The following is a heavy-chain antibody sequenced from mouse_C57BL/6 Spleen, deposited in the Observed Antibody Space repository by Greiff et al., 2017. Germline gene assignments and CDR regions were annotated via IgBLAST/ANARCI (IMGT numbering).Heavy chain of an antibody. J-gene: IGHJ4*01. CDR3: AREGNGNYGAMDY. V-gene: IGHV5-16*01. Sequence: EVNVVESEGGLVQPGSSMKLSCTASGFTFSDYYMAWVRQVPEKGLEWVANINYYGSSTYYLDSLKSRFIISRDNAKNILYLQMSSLKSEDTATYYCAREGNGNYGAMDYWGQGTSVTVAS. CDR1: GFTFSDYY. CDR2: INYYGSST. D-gene: IGHD2-1*01.